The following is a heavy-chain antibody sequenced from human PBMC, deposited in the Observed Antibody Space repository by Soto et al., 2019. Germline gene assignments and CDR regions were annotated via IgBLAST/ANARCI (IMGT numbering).Heavy chain of an antibody. V-gene: IGHV4-30-2*01. Sequence: PSETLSLTCAVSGGSILSCVSSWSWIRQPPGKGLEWIGYIYHSGSTYYNPSLKSRVTISVDRSKNQFSLKLSSVTAADTAVYYCARDLIPASAFDIWGQGTMVT. CDR3: ARDLIPASAFDI. CDR1: GGSILSCVSS. CDR2: IYHSGST. J-gene: IGHJ3*02.